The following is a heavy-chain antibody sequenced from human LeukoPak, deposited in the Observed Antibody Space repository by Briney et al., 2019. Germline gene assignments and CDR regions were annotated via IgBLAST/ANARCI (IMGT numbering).Heavy chain of an antibody. CDR3: ATRTTYYYGSGVLGYMDV. CDR2: IYTSGST. CDR1: GGSISSGSYY. V-gene: IGHV4-61*02. J-gene: IGHJ6*03. Sequence: SETLSLTCTVSGGSISSGSYYWSWIRQPAGKGLEWIGRIYTSGSTNYNPSLKGRVTISVDTSKNQFSLKLSSVTAADTAVYYCATRTTYYYGSGVLGYMDVWGKGTTVTVSS. D-gene: IGHD3-10*01.